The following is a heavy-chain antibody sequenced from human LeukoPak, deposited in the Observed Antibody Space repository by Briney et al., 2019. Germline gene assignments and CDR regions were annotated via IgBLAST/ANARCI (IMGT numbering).Heavy chain of an antibody. J-gene: IGHJ6*03. D-gene: IGHD1-26*01. CDR3: ARGERYYYYMDV. CDR1: GYTFTSYD. Sequence: ASVKVSCKASGYTFTSYDISWVRQAPGQGLEWMGGIIPIFGTANYAQKFQGRVTITADKSTSTAYMELSSLRSEDTAVYYCARGERYYYYMDVWGKGTTVTVSS. CDR2: IIPIFGTA. V-gene: IGHV1-69*06.